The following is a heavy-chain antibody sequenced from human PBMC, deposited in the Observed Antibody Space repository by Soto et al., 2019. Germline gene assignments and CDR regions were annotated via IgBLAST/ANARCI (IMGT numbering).Heavy chain of an antibody. CDR2: IYYSGST. Sequence: SETLSLTCTVSGGSISSYYWSWIRQPPGKGLEWIGYIYYSGSTNYNPSLKSRATISVDKSKNQCSLKLSSVTAADTAVYYCARAAITMVRGTGMDVWGQGTTVTVS. CDR1: GGSISSYY. CDR3: ARAAITMVRGTGMDV. D-gene: IGHD3-10*01. J-gene: IGHJ6*02. V-gene: IGHV4-59*01.